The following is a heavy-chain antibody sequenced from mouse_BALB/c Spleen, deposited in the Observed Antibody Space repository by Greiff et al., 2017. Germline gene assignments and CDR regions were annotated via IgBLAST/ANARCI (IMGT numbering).Heavy chain of an antibody. D-gene: IGHD2-10*02. J-gene: IGHJ2*01. CDR1: GFTFTAYY. CDR2: IRNKANGYTT. V-gene: IGHV7-3*02. CDR3: ARVRYGNDY. Sequence: DVMLVESGGGLVQPGGSLRLSCATSGFTFTAYYMSWVRQPPGKALEWLGFIRNKANGYTTEYSASVKGRFTISRDNSQSILYLQMNTLRAEDSATYYCARVRYGNDYWGQGTTLTVSS.